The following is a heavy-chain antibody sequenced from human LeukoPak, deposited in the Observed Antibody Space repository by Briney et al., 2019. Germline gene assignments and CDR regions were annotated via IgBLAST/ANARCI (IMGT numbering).Heavy chain of an antibody. CDR2: IYYSEST. V-gene: IGHV4-39*01. Sequence: PSQSLSLTCTVSGGSISSSCYYWGWIRQPPGKGLEWIGRIYYSESTYYNPSLKSRVTISVDTSKNQFSLKLSSVTAADTAVYYCASLTLAYCGGDCYVWGQGNLVPVSS. D-gene: IGHD2-21*02. CDR3: ASLTLAYCGGDCYV. J-gene: IGHJ4*02. CDR1: GGSISSSCYY.